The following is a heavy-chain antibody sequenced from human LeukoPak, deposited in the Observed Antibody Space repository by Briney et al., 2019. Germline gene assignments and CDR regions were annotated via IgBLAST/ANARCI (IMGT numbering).Heavy chain of an antibody. CDR2: INPSGTS. CDR1: GYSFGTYY. Sequence: ASVKVSCKSSGYSFGTYYIHWVRQAPGQGLEWMGIINPSGTSSTTQKLHGRITMTRDMSTGTVYMELSSLRSEDTAVYYCARDMTTQGSREGIFDYWGQGTLVTVSS. CDR3: ARDMTTQGSREGIFDY. D-gene: IGHD3-10*01. V-gene: IGHV1-46*04. J-gene: IGHJ4*02.